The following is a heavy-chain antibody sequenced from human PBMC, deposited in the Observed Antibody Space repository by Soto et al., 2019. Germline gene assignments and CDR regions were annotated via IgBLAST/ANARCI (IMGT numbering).Heavy chain of an antibody. CDR2: IYYSGST. CDR3: ARLTXYDFWSGYSDYYYGMDV. CDR1: GGSVSSYY. Sequence: SETLSLTCTVSGGSVSSYYWSWIRQPPGKGLEWIGYIYYSGSTNYNPSLKSRVTISVDTSKNQFSLKLSSVTAADTAVYYCARLTXYDFWSGYSDYYYGMDVWGQGTTVTVSS. V-gene: IGHV4-59*02. D-gene: IGHD3-3*01. J-gene: IGHJ6*02.